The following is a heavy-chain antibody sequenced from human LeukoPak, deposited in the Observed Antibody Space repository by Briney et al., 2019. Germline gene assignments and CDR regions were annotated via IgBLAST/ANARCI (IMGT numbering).Heavy chain of an antibody. CDR1: GFTFSNYA. Sequence: PGGSLRLSCAASGFTFSNYAMRWVRQAPGKGLEWVSGISGSGDTTYYADSVKGRFTISRDNSKNTLYLQMNSLRAEDTAVYYCARGGSYLSAFDIWGQGTMVTVSS. D-gene: IGHD1-26*01. V-gene: IGHV3-23*01. J-gene: IGHJ3*02. CDR3: ARGGSYLSAFDI. CDR2: ISGSGDTT.